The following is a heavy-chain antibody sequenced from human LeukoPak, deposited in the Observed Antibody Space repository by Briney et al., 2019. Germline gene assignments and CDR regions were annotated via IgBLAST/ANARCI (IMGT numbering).Heavy chain of an antibody. CDR1: GGSISSYH. CDR3: ARVGYGNYEGDHYFDY. CDR2: IYTSGST. J-gene: IGHJ4*02. Sequence: SETLSLTCTVSGGSISSYHWSWIRQPAGKGLEWIGRIYTSGSTNYNPSLKSRVTMSVDTSKNQFSLKLSSVTAADTAVYYCARVGYGNYEGDHYFDYWGQGTLVTVSS. D-gene: IGHD4-11*01. V-gene: IGHV4-4*07.